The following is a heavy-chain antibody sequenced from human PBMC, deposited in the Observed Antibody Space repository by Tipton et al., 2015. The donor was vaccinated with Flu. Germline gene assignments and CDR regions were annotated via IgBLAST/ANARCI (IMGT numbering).Heavy chain of an antibody. J-gene: IGHJ2*01. CDR2: IYYSGST. CDR1: GGSISSYY. Sequence: TLSLTCTVSGGSISSYYWSWIRQPPGKRLEWIGYIYYSGSTNYNPSLKSRVTISVDTSKNQFSLKLSSVTAADTAVYYCARGYSSGWYNWYFDLWGRGTLVTVSS. CDR3: ARGYSSGWYNWYFDL. V-gene: IGHV4-59*01. D-gene: IGHD6-19*01.